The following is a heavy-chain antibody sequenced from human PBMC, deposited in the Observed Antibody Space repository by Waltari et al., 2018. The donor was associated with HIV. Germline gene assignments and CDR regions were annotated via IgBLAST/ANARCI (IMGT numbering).Heavy chain of an antibody. CDR2: IYSGGST. J-gene: IGHJ4*02. D-gene: IGHD3-10*01. Sequence: EVQLVESGGGLIQPGGSLRVSCAASGFTVSSNYMSWVRARPGKGLEWVSVIYSGGSTFYADSVKGRFTISRDISKNTLYLQMHSLRAEDTAVYYCARAQSVWFGDMYYFDYWGQGTLVTVSS. CDR3: ARAQSVWFGDMYYFDY. CDR1: GFTVSSNY. V-gene: IGHV3-53*01.